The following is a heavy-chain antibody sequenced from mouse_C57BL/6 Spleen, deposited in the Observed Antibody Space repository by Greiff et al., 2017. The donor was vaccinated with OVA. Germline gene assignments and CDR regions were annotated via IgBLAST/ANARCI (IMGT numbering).Heavy chain of an antibody. V-gene: IGHV3-6*01. Sequence: DVQLQESGPGLVKPSQSLSLTCSVTGYSITSGYYWNWIRQFPGNNLEWMGYISYDGSNNYNPSLKNRISITRDTSTNQFFLKLNSLTTEDTATYYGARDGGDFDYWGQGTTLTVSS. CDR3: ARDGGDFDY. CDR2: ISYDGSN. CDR1: GYSITSGYY. J-gene: IGHJ2*01.